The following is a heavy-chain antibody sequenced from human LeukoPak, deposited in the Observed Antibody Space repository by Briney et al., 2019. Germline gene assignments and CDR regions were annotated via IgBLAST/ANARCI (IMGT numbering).Heavy chain of an antibody. CDR1: GFTFSSYW. CDR3: ARDPVNYYDSSGSGFCDY. V-gene: IGHV3-74*01. CDR2: INSDGSST. J-gene: IGHJ4*02. D-gene: IGHD3-22*01. Sequence: TGGSLRLSCAASGFTFSSYWMHWVRQAPGKGLVWVSRINSDGSSTSYANSVKGRFTISRDNAKNTLYLQMNSLRAEDTAVYYCARDPVNYYDSSGSGFCDYWGRGTLVTVSS.